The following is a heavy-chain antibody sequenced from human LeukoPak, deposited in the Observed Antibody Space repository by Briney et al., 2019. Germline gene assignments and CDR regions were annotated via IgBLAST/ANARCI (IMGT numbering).Heavy chain of an antibody. CDR1: GGTFSSYA. Sequence: ASVKVACKASGGTFSSYAISWVRQAPGQGLEWMGGIIPIFGTANYAQKFQGRVTITTDESTSTAYMELSNLRSEDTAVYYCARGFSRSSSWYKYYYYYMDVWGKGTTVTVSS. D-gene: IGHD6-13*01. V-gene: IGHV1-69*05. CDR3: ARGFSRSSSWYKYYYYYMDV. CDR2: IIPIFGTA. J-gene: IGHJ6*03.